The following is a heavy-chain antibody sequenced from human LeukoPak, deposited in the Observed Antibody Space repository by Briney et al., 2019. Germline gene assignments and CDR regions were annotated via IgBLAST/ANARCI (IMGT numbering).Heavy chain of an antibody. Sequence: SETLSLTCTVSGYSISSGYYWGWIRQPPGKGLEWIGSIYHSGSTYYNPSLKSRVTISVDTSKNQFSLKLSSVTAADTAVYYCARDSPIQLRTPNGYNWFDPWGQGTLVTVCS. CDR2: IYHSGST. D-gene: IGHD5-18*01. CDR1: GYSISSGYY. CDR3: ARDSPIQLRTPNGYNWFDP. J-gene: IGHJ5*02. V-gene: IGHV4-38-2*02.